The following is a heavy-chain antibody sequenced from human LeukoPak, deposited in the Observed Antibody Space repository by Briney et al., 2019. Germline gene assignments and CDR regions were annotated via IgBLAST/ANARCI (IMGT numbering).Heavy chain of an antibody. D-gene: IGHD6-13*01. CDR1: GGSTSSYY. CDR3: ARHVYQQLVDY. V-gene: IGHV4-59*08. CDR2: IYYSGST. Sequence: PSETLSLTCTVSGGSTSSYYWSWIRQPPGKGLEWIGYIYYSGSTNYNPSLKSRVTISVDTSKNQFSLKLSSVTAADTAVYYCARHVYQQLVDYWGQGTLVTVSS. J-gene: IGHJ4*02.